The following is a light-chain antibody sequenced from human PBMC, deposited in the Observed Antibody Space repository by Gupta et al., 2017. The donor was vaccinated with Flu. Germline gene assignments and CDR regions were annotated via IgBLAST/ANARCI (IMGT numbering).Light chain of an antibody. CDR1: QTISRY. CDR2: SAS. V-gene: IGKV1-39*01. J-gene: IGKJ2*01. CDR3: QQSYSSPMYS. Sequence: DKFTITCRASQTISRYLSWFQQKPGKVPKLLISSASSLRSGVPPRFSGSGSGTDFTLTISSVQPEDSASYYCQQSYSSPMYSFGQGTKLEIK.